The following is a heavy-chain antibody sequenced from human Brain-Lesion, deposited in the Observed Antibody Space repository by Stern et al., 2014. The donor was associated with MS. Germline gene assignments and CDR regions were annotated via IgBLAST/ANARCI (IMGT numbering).Heavy chain of an antibody. V-gene: IGHV1-2*02. J-gene: IGHJ6*02. Sequence: QVQLVESGAEVKKPGASVKVSCKTSGYIFTGYYIHWVRQAPGQGLEWMAWINPNTGGPKYAQKFQGRVTMSRDTSISTAYVEPSSLTSDDTAVYYCARDQRGITIFGVVTDYYYLGMDVWGQGTTVTVSS. CDR2: INPNTGGP. CDR1: GYIFTGYY. CDR3: ARDQRGITIFGVVTDYYYLGMDV. D-gene: IGHD3-3*01.